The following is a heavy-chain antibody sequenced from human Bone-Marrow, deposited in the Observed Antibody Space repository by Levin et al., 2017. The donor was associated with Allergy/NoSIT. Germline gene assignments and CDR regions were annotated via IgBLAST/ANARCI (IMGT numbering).Heavy chain of an antibody. V-gene: IGHV1-2*06. D-gene: IGHD5-24*01. CDR3: ARSIYGYNSDWFDP. Sequence: SVKVSCKASGFNFIAYYFHWVRQAPGQGPEWMGRINPNSGATNYAQKFQGRVTMTRDTSISTAYIELTSLTPDDTAVYYCARSIYGYNSDWFDPWGQGTLVTVSS. J-gene: IGHJ5*02. CDR1: GFNFIAYY. CDR2: INPNSGAT.